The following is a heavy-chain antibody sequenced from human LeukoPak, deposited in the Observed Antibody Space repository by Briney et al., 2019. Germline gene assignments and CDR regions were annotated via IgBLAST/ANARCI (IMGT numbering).Heavy chain of an antibody. CDR1: GYTFTSYY. CDR2: INPSGGST. Sequence: ASVKVSCKASGYTFTSYYMHWVRQAPGQGLEWMGIINPSGGSTSYAQKLQGRVTMTRDTSTSTVYMELSSLRSDDTAVYYCARDWEQWLVGYYYYGMDVWGQGTTVTVSS. J-gene: IGHJ6*02. D-gene: IGHD6-19*01. V-gene: IGHV1-46*01. CDR3: ARDWEQWLVGYYYYGMDV.